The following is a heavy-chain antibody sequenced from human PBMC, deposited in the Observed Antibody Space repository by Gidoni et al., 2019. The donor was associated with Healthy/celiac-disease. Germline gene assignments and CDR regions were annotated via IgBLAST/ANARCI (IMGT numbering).Heavy chain of an antibody. D-gene: IGHD4-17*01. Sequence: EVQLVQSGAEVKKLGESLKISCKGSGYSFTSYWIGWVRQMPGKGVEWMGLIYPGDSDTRYSPSFQGQVTSPADKSISTAYLQWSSLKASDTAMYYCARIPDYGGNSNAFDIWGQGTMVTVSS. CDR2: IYPGDSDT. CDR1: GYSFTSYW. CDR3: ARIPDYGGNSNAFDI. J-gene: IGHJ3*02. V-gene: IGHV5-51*01.